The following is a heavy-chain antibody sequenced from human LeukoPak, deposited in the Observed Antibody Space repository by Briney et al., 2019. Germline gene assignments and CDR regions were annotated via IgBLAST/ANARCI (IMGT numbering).Heavy chain of an antibody. Sequence: ASVKVSCKASGYTFTSYGISWVRQAPGQGLEWMGCISAYNGNTNYAQKLQGRVTMTTDISTSTAYMELRSLRSDDTAVYYCATAYYDFWSGYYSMDYWGQGTLVTVSS. CDR1: GYTFTSYG. V-gene: IGHV1-18*01. D-gene: IGHD3-3*01. CDR3: ATAYYDFWSGYYSMDY. J-gene: IGHJ4*02. CDR2: ISAYNGNT.